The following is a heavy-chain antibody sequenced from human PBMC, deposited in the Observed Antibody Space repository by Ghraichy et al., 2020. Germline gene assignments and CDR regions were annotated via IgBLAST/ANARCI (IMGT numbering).Heavy chain of an antibody. Sequence: ESLNISCTVSGGSISSYYWSWIRQPPGKGLEWIGYIYYSGSTNYNPSLKSRVTISVDTSKNQFSLKLSSVTAADTAVYYCARRGYSYGTHFDYWGQGTLVTVSS. D-gene: IGHD5-18*01. V-gene: IGHV4-59*01. CDR1: GGSISSYY. CDR2: IYYSGST. CDR3: ARRGYSYGTHFDY. J-gene: IGHJ4*02.